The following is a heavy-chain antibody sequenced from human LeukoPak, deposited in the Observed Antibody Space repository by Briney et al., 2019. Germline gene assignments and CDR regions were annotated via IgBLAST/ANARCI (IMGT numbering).Heavy chain of an antibody. D-gene: IGHD4-17*01. CDR1: GGSISSYY. J-gene: IGHJ4*02. V-gene: IGHV4-59*01. CDR3: ARGGDYGDLRYFDY. Sequence: SETLSLTCTVSGGSISSYYWSWIRQPPGKGLEWIGYIYYRGSTNYNPSLKSRVTFSVDTSKNQFSLKLNSVTAADTAVYHCARGGDYGDLRYFDYWGQGTLVTVSS. CDR2: IYYRGST.